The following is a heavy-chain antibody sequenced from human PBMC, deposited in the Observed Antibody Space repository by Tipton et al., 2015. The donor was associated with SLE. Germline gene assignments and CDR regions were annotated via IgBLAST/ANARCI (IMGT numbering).Heavy chain of an antibody. CDR2: IRYDGNKK. J-gene: IGHJ4*02. V-gene: IGHV3-30*02. CDR1: GFTFSSYG. CDR3: AKGFSYGYSSGTDTIDY. D-gene: IGHD5-18*01. Sequence: SLRLSCAASGFTFSSYGMHWVRRAPGKGLEWVAVIRYDGNKKDYIDSVKGRFSISRDNSKDTVYLQMNSLRPEDTAVYYCAKGFSYGYSSGTDTIDYWGQGTLVTVSS.